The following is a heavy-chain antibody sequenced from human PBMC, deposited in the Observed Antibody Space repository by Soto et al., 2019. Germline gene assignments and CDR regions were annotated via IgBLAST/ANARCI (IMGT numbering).Heavy chain of an antibody. CDR1: GGSFSGYY. CDR2: INHSGST. Sequence: SETLSLTCAVYGGSFSGYYWSWIRQPPGKGLEWIGEINHSGSTNYNPSLKSRVTISVDTSKNQFSLKLSSVTAADTAVYYCARFGYSSSRWGAIWGQGTLVTVSS. CDR3: ARFGYSSSRWGAI. V-gene: IGHV4-34*01. J-gene: IGHJ4*02. D-gene: IGHD6-6*01.